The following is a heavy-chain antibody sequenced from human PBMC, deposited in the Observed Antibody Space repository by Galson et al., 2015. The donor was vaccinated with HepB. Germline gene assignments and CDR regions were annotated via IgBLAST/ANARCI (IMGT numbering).Heavy chain of an antibody. D-gene: IGHD6-13*01. CDR3: ARGSIAAAGFPANPMDY. J-gene: IGHJ4*02. Sequence: SLRLSCAASGFTFSSYSMNWVRQAPGKGLEWVSSISSSSSYIYYADSVKGRFTISRDNAKNSLYLQMNSLRAEDTAVYYCARGSIAAAGFPANPMDYWGQGTLVTVSS. V-gene: IGHV3-21*01. CDR2: ISSSSSYI. CDR1: GFTFSSYS.